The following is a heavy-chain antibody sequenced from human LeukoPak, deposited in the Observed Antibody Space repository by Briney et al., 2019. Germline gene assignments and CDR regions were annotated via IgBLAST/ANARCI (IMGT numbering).Heavy chain of an antibody. V-gene: IGHV4-34*01. CDR3: ARGTLSVDYGGHLRERNNYYYMDV. D-gene: IGHD4-23*01. Sequence: PSETLSLTCAVYGKSFSGYYWSWIRQPPGKGLEWIGEINHSGSTNYNPSVKSRVTISVDTSKNQFSLKLSSVTAADTAVYYCARGTLSVDYGGHLRERNNYYYMDVWGKGTTVTVSS. J-gene: IGHJ6*03. CDR2: INHSGST. CDR1: GKSFSGYY.